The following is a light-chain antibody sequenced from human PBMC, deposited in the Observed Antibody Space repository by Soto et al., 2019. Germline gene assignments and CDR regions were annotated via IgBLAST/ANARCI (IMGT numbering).Light chain of an antibody. CDR2: DAS. Sequence: DIQMTQSPSTLSASVGDRVTITCRASQRIGSWLTWYQQKPGKAPKLLIYDASHLTSGVPSRFSGSGSGTEFTLSISSLQPDDFATYYCQHYYTYPYTFGQGTKVEIK. J-gene: IGKJ2*01. CDR1: QRIGSW. CDR3: QHYYTYPYT. V-gene: IGKV1-5*01.